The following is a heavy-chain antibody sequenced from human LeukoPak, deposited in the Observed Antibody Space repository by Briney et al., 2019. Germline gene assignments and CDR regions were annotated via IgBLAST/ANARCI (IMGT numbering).Heavy chain of an antibody. CDR1: GGTFSSYT. CDR3: ARTGSVVIGGLGQSPLDH. D-gene: IGHD2-21*01. Sequence: SVKVSCKASGGTFSSYTISWVRQAPGQGLEWMGGIIPILGIANYAQKFQGRVTITADKSTSTAYMELSSLRSEDTAVYYCARTGSVVIGGLGQSPLDHWGQGTLVTVSS. V-gene: IGHV1-69*02. J-gene: IGHJ4*02. CDR2: IIPILGIA.